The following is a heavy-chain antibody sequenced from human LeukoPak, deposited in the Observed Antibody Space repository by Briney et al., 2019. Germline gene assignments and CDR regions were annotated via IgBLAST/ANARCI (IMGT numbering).Heavy chain of an antibody. CDR2: ISHTGTT. Sequence: PSETLSLTCLVSGDSTSRNYWTWVRQPPGKGLEWIGYISHTGTTTYNPALESRLTISVDTANNQFSLKLRSMTAADTAIYYCARLLGATWFDPWGQESWSPSPQ. V-gene: IGHV4-59*01. CDR3: ARLLGATWFDP. J-gene: IGHJ5*02. CDR1: GDSTSRNY. D-gene: IGHD1-26*01.